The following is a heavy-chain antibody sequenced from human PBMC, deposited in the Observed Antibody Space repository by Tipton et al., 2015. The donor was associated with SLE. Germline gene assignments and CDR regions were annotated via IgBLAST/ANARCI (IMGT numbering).Heavy chain of an antibody. Sequence: TLSLTCTVSGGSISSGGYYWTWIRQLPGKGLEWIGYIYYSGNTCYNPSLGSRLTISLDTSKDQFSLRLTSVTAADTAVYYCARATDWNLSPDVWGKGTTVTVSS. J-gene: IGHJ6*04. CDR3: ARATDWNLSPDV. V-gene: IGHV4-31*03. D-gene: IGHD1-7*01. CDR1: GGSISSGGYY. CDR2: IYYSGNT.